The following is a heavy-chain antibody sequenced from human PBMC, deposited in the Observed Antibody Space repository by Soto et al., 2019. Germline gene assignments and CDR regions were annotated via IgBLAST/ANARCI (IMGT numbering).Heavy chain of an antibody. CDR2: IKQDGSEK. Sequence: GGSLRLSCAASGFTFSSYWMSWVRQAPGKGLEWVANIKQDGSEKYYVDSVKGRFTISRDNAKNSLYLQMNSLRAEDTAVYYCASSFTVRGFYYYYGMDVWGQGTTVTV. CDR3: ASSFTVRGFYYYYGMDV. CDR1: GFTFSSYW. D-gene: IGHD4-4*01. J-gene: IGHJ6*02. V-gene: IGHV3-7*03.